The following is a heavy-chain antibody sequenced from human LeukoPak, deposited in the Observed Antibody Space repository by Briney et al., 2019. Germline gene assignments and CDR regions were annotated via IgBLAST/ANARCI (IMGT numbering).Heavy chain of an antibody. CDR2: IWYDGSNK. CDR1: GFTFSHFW. CDR3: ARAPDFDY. V-gene: IGHV3-33*08. Sequence: GGSLRLSCAASGFTFSHFWIHWVRQAPGKGLEWEAVIWYDGSNKYYADSVKGRFTISRDNSKNTLYLQMNSLRAEDMAVYYCARAPDFDYWGQGTLVTVSS. J-gene: IGHJ4*02.